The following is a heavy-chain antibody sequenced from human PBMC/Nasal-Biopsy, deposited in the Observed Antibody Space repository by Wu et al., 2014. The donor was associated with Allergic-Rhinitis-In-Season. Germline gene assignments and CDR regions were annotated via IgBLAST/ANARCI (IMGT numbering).Heavy chain of an antibody. CDR2: IDKYGDSR. Sequence: LRLSCAASGFTFRSYGMNWVRQAPGKRLEYVSSIDKYGDSRFYADSVKGRFTISRDNSNNALFLQMSSLRAEDTATYYCAKDLSRAVVIAGAFEYWGQGNPDHRLL. CDR3: AKDLSRAVVIAGAFEY. D-gene: IGHD2-21*01. V-gene: IGHV3-64D*06. J-gene: IGHJ4*02. CDR1: GFTFRSYG.